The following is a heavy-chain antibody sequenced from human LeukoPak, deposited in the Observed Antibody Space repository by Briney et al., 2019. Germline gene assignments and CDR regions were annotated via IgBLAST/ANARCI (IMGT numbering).Heavy chain of an antibody. Sequence: SETLSLTCTVSGGSISTSSYYWGWVRQPPGKGLEWIGSIYHSGSTYYNPSLRSRVTISVDTSKNQFSLKLSSVTAADTAVYYCARWPYGSFDYWGQGTLVTVSS. CDR3: ARWPYGSFDY. J-gene: IGHJ4*02. CDR2: IYHSGST. V-gene: IGHV4-39*07. D-gene: IGHD3-10*01. CDR1: GGSISTSSYY.